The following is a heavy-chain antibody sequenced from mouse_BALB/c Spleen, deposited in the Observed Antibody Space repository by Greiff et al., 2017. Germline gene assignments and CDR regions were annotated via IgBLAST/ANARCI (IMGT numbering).Heavy chain of an antibody. J-gene: IGHJ1*01. CDR1: GYTFTSYW. CDR2: IDPSDSYT. V-gene: IGHV1-69*02. Sequence: VQLQQPGAELVKPGASVKLSCKASGYTFTSYWMHWVKQRPGQGLEWIGEIDPSDSYTNYNQKFKGKATLTVDKSSSTAYMQLSSLTSEDSAVYYCARKTTVEWYFDVWGAGTTVTVSS. CDR3: ARKTTVEWYFDV. D-gene: IGHD1-1*01.